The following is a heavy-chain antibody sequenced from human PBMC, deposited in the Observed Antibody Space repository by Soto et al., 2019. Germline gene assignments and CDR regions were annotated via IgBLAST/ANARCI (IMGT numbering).Heavy chain of an antibody. V-gene: IGHV3-23*01. CDR1: GFTFSSYA. CDR3: AKERGYNYGYDAMDV. CDR2: ISGSGGST. J-gene: IGHJ6*02. Sequence: EVQLLESGGGLVQPGGSLRLSCAASGFTFSSYAMSWVRQAPGKGLEWVSGISGSGGSTYYADSVKGRFTTSRDNSKHTLDLQTNSLRAEDTAVYYCAKERGYNYGYDAMDVWGQGTTVTVSS. D-gene: IGHD5-18*01.